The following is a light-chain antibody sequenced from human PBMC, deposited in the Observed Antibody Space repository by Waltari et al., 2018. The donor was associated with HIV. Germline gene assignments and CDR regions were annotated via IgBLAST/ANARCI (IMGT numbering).Light chain of an antibody. CDR2: EDT. CDR1: SSDIGTYNV. Sequence: QSALTQPASVSGSPGQSITISCTGTSSDIGTYNVVSWFQHHPGKAPKLMIYEDTKRPPGVSSRFSGSKSCNTASLTISGLQGEDEADYYCCSYASSTTFEVFGTGTKVTGL. V-gene: IGLV2-23*02. J-gene: IGLJ1*01. CDR3: CSYASSTTFEV.